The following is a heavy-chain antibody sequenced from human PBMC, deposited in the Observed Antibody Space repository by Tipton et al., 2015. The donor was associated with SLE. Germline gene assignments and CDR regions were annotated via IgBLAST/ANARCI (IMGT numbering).Heavy chain of an antibody. CDR2: VHYSGST. D-gene: IGHD5-18*01. Sequence: TLSLTCAVSDVSISSTYYYWGWIRQPPGKGLEWIGSVHYSGSTYYSPSLESRGTISLDTSKNQFSLNLSSVTAADTAVYYCARRGDVDTPVVKGSGTDAFDIWGQGTLVTVSS. V-gene: IGHV4-39*07. CDR1: DVSISSTYYY. CDR3: ARRGDVDTPVVKGSGTDAFDI. J-gene: IGHJ3*02.